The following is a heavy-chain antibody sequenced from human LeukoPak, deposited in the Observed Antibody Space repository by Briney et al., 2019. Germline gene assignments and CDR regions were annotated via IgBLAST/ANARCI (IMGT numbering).Heavy chain of an antibody. CDR2: ISGSGSST. V-gene: IGHV3-23*01. CDR3: AKGLRITMIKDAFDI. Sequence: GGSLRLSCAASGFTFSSYAMSWVRQAPGKGLEWVSAISGSGSSTYYADSVKGRFTISRDNSKNTLYLQMNSLRAEDTAVYYCAKGLRITMIKDAFDIWGQGTMVTVSS. J-gene: IGHJ3*02. CDR1: GFTFSSYA. D-gene: IGHD3-22*01.